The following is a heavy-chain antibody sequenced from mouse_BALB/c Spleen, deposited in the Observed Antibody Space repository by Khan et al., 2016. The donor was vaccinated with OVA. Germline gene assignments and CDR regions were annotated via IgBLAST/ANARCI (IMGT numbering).Heavy chain of an antibody. CDR2: IYYSGTV. D-gene: IGHD1-1*01. J-gene: IGHJ1*01. CDR3: ARDYGSLYWYFDV. CDR1: GISITSGNYR. V-gene: IGHV3-5*02. Sequence: VQLEESGPGLVKPSQTVSLTCTVTGISITSGNYRWSWIRQFPGNKLEWIGNIYYSGTVTYNPSLTSRTTITRDTSKNQFFLVMNFLSAEATATSYVARDYGSLYWYFDVWGAGTTVTVSS.